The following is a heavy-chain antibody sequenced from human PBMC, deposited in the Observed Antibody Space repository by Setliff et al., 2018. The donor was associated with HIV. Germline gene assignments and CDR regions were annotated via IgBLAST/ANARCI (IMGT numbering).Heavy chain of an antibody. CDR2: ITHDGSSK. CDR3: ARDPGVAVAESHFDY. Sequence: LRLSCAASGFTFSSYTMHWVRQAPGKGLEWVAVITHDGSSKYYADSVKGRFTISRDNYKNTLYLQMNSPRADDTAVYYCARDPGVAVAESHFDYWGQGTLVTVSS. D-gene: IGHD6-19*01. V-gene: IGHV3-30*01. CDR1: GFTFSSYT. J-gene: IGHJ4*02.